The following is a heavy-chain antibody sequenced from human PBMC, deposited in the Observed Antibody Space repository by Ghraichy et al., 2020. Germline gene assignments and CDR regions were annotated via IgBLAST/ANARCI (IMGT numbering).Heavy chain of an antibody. J-gene: IGHJ4*02. V-gene: IGHV3-30-3*01. CDR2: MSSDGNNQ. CDR3: ARDPGYFRELLQSNYFDY. Sequence: GGSLRLSCAASGFIFSDYSMHWVRQAPGKGLEWVAIMSSDGNNQYYADSVKGRFTISRDNSRTTLYLQMNSLRAEDTALYYCARDPGYFRELLQSNYFDYWGQGTLVTVSS. CDR1: GFIFSDYS. D-gene: IGHD3-10*01.